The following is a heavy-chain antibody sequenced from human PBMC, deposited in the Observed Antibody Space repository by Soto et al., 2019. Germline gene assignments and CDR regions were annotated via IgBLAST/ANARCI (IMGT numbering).Heavy chain of an antibody. V-gene: IGHV1-3*04. CDR3: AKGSRMWTPDY. D-gene: IGHD2-21*01. Sequence: LKVSCKASGYTFTDYAMHWVRQAPGQRLEWMGWINTGNGNTKFSLKFQGRVTITRDTSATTAYMELTSLRSEDTAVYYCAKGSRMWTPDYWGQGTLVTVSS. J-gene: IGHJ4*02. CDR2: INTGNGNT. CDR1: GYTFTDYA.